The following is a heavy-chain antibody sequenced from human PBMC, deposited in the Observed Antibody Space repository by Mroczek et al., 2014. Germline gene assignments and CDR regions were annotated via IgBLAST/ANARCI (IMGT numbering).Heavy chain of an antibody. CDR2: IYYSGST. V-gene: IGHV4-39*01. J-gene: IGHJ4*02. CDR3: ASRLHHRVLKSKVYFD. D-gene: IGHD1-14*01. Sequence: QVQLQESGPGLVKPSETLSLTCTVSGGSISSSSYYWGWIRQPPGKGLEWIGSIYYSGSTYYNPSLKSRVTISVDTSKNQFSLKLSSVTAADTAVYYCASRLHHRVLKSKVYFDYGAREPWSPSPQ. CDR1: GGSISSSSYY.